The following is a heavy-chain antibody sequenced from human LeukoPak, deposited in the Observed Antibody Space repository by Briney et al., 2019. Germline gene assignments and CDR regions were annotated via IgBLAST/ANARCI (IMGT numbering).Heavy chain of an antibody. CDR1: GFTFDDYA. Sequence: PGRSLRLSCAASGFTFDDYAMHWVRQAPGKGLEWVSGISWNSGSIGYADSVKGRFTISRDNAKNSLYLQMNSLRAEDTAVYYCATYRLITIFGVVIEYWFDPWGQGTLVTVSS. J-gene: IGHJ5*02. V-gene: IGHV3-9*01. D-gene: IGHD3-3*01. CDR2: ISWNSGSI. CDR3: ATYRLITIFGVVIEYWFDP.